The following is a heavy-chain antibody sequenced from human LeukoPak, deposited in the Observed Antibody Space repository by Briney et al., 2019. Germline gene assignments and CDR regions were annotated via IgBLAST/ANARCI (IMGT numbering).Heavy chain of an antibody. Sequence: GGSLRLSCAASGFTFSGSAMHWVRQASGRGLEWVGRIRSKANSYATAYAASVKGRFTISRDDSKNTAYLQMNSLKTEDTAVYYCTRLGPSIAAAGAKTDAFDIWGQGTMVTVSS. J-gene: IGHJ3*02. CDR3: TRLGPSIAAAGAKTDAFDI. D-gene: IGHD6-13*01. V-gene: IGHV3-73*01. CDR2: IRSKANSYAT. CDR1: GFTFSGSA.